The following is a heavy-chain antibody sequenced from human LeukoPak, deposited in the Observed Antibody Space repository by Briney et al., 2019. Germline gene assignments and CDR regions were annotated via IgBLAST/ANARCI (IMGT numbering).Heavy chain of an antibody. V-gene: IGHV3-11*03. CDR2: INPTSDYT. Sequence: GGSLRLSCAASGFTFPDYSMSWIRQAPGKGLEWVSYINPTSDYTSYADSVKGQFTIFRDNAKNSLYLQMNSLRVEDTAVYYCARCQYNSSPDFWGRGTLVTVSS. CDR1: GFTFPDYS. D-gene: IGHD6-13*01. J-gene: IGHJ4*02. CDR3: ARCQYNSSPDF.